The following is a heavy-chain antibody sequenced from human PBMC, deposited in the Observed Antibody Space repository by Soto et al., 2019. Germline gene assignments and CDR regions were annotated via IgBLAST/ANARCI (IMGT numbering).Heavy chain of an antibody. CDR1: GGSVSSGSYF. D-gene: IGHD4-17*01. J-gene: IGHJ5*02. Sequence: PSETLSLTCTVSGGSVSSGSYFWSWVRQAPGKGLEWVANIKQDGSEKYYVDSVKGRFTISRDNAKNSLYLQMNSLRAEDTAVYYCARDISPPLTTVTTLFVRWFDPWGQGTLVTVSS. CDR2: IKQDGSEK. V-gene: IGHV3-7*01. CDR3: ARDISPPLTTVTTLFVRWFDP.